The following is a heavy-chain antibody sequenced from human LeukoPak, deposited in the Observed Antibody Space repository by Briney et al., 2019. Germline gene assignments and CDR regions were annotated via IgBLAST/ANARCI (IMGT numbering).Heavy chain of an antibody. J-gene: IGHJ4*02. Sequence: GRSLRLSCAASGFTFSSYAMHWVRQAPGKGLEWVAVISYDGSNKYYADSVKGRFTISRDNSKNTLYLQMNSLRAEDTAVYYCARVTMTYWGQGTLVTVSS. D-gene: IGHD1-1*01. CDR2: ISYDGSNK. V-gene: IGHV3-30-3*01. CDR3: ARVTMTY. CDR1: GFTFSSYA.